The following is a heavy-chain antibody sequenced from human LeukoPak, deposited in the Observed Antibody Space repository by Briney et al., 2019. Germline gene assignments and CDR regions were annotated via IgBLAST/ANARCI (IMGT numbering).Heavy chain of an antibody. CDR1: GGSISSSNW. V-gene: IGHV4-4*02. CDR3: ARRGSSDWNWFDP. CDR2: MYYSGST. Sequence: MSSGTLSLTCAVSGGSISSSNWWSWVRQPPGKGLEWIGTMYYSGSTYYNPSLKSRVTISVDTSKNQFSLKLSSVTAADTAVYYCARRGSSDWNWFDPWGQGALVTVSS. J-gene: IGHJ5*02. D-gene: IGHD6-19*01.